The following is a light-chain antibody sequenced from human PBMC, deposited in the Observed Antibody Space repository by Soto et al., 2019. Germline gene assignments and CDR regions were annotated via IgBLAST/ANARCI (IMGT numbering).Light chain of an antibody. CDR1: QGIGSY. V-gene: IGKV1-9*01. Sequence: DIQLTQSPPFLSASVGDRVTITCRASQGIGSYLAWYQQKPGKAPTFLIYAASTLQSGVPSRFSGSGSGTECTLTISSLQPDDFASYYFQHLNFYPRTFGGGTQLGIK. CDR3: QHLNFYPRT. CDR2: AAS. J-gene: IGKJ4*01.